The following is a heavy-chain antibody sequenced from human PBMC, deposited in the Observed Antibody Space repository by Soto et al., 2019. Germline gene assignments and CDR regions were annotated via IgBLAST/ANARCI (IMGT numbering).Heavy chain of an antibody. V-gene: IGHV3-23*01. CDR1: GFTFSSYA. J-gene: IGHJ6*02. Sequence: PGGSLRLSCAASGFTFSSYAMSWVRQAPGKGLEWVSAISGSGGSTYYADSVKGRFTISRDNSKNTLYLQMNSLRAEDTAVYYCAKNYGSGLYYYYGMDVWGQGTTVTVSS. D-gene: IGHD3-10*01. CDR2: ISGSGGST. CDR3: AKNYGSGLYYYYGMDV.